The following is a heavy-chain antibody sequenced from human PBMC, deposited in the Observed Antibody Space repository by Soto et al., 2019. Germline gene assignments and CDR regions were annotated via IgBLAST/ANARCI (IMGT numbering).Heavy chain of an antibody. CDR1: GFIFSSYT. J-gene: IGHJ4*02. CDR2: ITYDGSNQ. Sequence: GGALILSCAASGFIFSSYTMHWVRQAPGKGLEWVGVITYDGSNQYYADSVKGRFTISRDNSRNMLFLQMNSLRPDDTAVYYCARAPSGSYPEFDYWGKGTLVTVYS. V-gene: IGHV3-30-3*01. D-gene: IGHD1-26*01. CDR3: ARAPSGSYPEFDY.